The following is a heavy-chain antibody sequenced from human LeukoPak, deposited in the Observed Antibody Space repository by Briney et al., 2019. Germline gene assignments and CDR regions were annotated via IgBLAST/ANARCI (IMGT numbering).Heavy chain of an antibody. D-gene: IGHD3-10*01. CDR3: ARGSLVHYYGSGSYRNRAGFDY. J-gene: IGHJ4*02. CDR1: RFIFDNYG. V-gene: IGHV3-23*01. CDR2: ISDDGYST. Sequence: GGTLRLSCAASRFIFDNYGMTWVRQAPGKGLEWVSGISDDGYSTYYADSVKGRFTISRDNSKNTLYLHMSSLRVEDTAVFYCARGSLVHYYGSGSYRNRAGFDYWGQGTLVAVSS.